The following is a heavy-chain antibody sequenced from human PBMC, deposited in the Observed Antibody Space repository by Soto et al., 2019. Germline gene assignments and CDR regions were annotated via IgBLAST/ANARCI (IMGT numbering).Heavy chain of an antibody. V-gene: IGHV1-69*02. D-gene: IGHD5-12*01. CDR1: GYTFTGFS. CDR3: ARTVGYNHHDY. J-gene: IGHJ4*02. CDR2: IIPILGIA. Sequence: ASVKVSCKASGYTFTGFSLHWVRQAPGQGLEWMGRIIPILGIANYAQKFQGRVTITADKSTSTAYMELSSLRSEDTAVYYCARTVGYNHHDYWGQGTLVTVSS.